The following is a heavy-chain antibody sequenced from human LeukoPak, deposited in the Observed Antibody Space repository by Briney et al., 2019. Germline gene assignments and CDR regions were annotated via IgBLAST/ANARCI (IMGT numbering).Heavy chain of an antibody. V-gene: IGHV3-53*04. CDR3: ARTMVRGVIIGNGMDV. D-gene: IGHD3-10*01. CDR1: GFTFSTYA. J-gene: IGHJ6*02. CDR2: IYSGGST. Sequence: GGSLRLSCAASGFTFSTYAVNWVRQAPGKGLEWVSVIYSGGSTYYADSVKGRFTISRHNSKNTLYLQMNSLRAEDTAVYYCARTMVRGVIIGNGMDVWGQGTTVTVSS.